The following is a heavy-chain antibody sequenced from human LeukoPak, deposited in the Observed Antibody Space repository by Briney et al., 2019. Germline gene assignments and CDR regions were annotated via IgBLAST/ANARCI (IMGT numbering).Heavy chain of an antibody. CDR1: GYTFTSYD. CDR3: ARAGRLAAAGILFLGY. Sequence: ASVKVSCKASGYTFTSYDINWVRQATGQGLEWMGWMNPNSGNTGYAQKFQGRVTMTRNTSISTAYMELSSLRSEDTAVYYCARAGRLAAAGILFLGYWGQGTLVTVSS. D-gene: IGHD6-13*01. V-gene: IGHV1-8*01. CDR2: MNPNSGNT. J-gene: IGHJ4*02.